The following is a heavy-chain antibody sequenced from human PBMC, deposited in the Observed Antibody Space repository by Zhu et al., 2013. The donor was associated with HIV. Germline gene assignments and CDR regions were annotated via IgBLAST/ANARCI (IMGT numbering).Heavy chain of an antibody. Sequence: QVQLVQSGTEVKMPGSSVKVSCKASGGSFNNYAISWVRQAPGQGLEWMGGIIPIFGTPDYAQKFQGRIRITADESTRTGYMEVTGLRSEDTAVYFCSRGVTVFGAAVQYYYYGMDVWGQGTTVTVSS. CDR2: IIPIFGTP. V-gene: IGHV1-69*01. D-gene: IGHD3-3*01. J-gene: IGHJ6*02. CDR3: SRGVTVFGAAVQYYYYGMDV. CDR1: GGSFNNYA.